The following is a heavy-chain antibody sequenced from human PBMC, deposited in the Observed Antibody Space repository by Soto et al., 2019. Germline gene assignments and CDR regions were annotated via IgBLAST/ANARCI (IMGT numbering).Heavy chain of an antibody. Sequence: RASVKVSCKASGDTFTSYGISWVRQAPGQGLEWMGWISAYYGNTNYAQKLQGRVTMTTDASTSTAYMELRSLRSEDTAVYYCARAVVRYAFDIWGQGTMVTVSS. CDR1: GDTFTSYG. D-gene: IGHD2-21*01. V-gene: IGHV1-18*04. J-gene: IGHJ3*02. CDR3: ARAVVRYAFDI. CDR2: ISAYYGNT.